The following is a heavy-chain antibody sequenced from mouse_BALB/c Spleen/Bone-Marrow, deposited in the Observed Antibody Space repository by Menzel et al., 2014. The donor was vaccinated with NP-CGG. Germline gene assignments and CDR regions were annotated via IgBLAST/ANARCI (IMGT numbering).Heavy chain of an antibody. Sequence: LQESGAELVKPGASVKLSCKASGYTFTSYWMHWVKQRPGQGLGWIGEINPSNGRTNYNEKFKSKATLTVDKSSSTAYMQLSSLTSEDSAVYYCAPYYYGSSYGFYWYFDVWGAGTTVTVSS. CDR1: GYTFTSYW. J-gene: IGHJ1*01. CDR3: APYYYGSSYGFYWYFDV. D-gene: IGHD1-1*01. CDR2: INPSNGRT. V-gene: IGHV1S81*02.